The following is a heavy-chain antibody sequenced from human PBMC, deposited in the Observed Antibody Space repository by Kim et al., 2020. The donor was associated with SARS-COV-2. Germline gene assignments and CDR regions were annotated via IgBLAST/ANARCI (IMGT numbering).Heavy chain of an antibody. V-gene: IGHV3-30*04. CDR2: ISYDGTNK. D-gene: IGHD6-13*01. Sequence: GGSLRLSCAASGFSFSNYAMFWVRQAPGKGLEWVALISYDGTNKDYADSVKGRFTISRDNSKSTLYLQMNSLRVADTAVYFCARNPTTSSWSYYFEYWGQGTLVTVSS. CDR3: ARNPTTSSWSYYFEY. CDR1: GFSFSNYA. J-gene: IGHJ4*01.